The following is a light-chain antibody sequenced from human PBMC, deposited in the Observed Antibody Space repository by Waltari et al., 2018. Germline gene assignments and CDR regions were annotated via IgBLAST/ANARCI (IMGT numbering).Light chain of an antibody. CDR1: QSVGRT. CDR3: QHYVRLPAT. CDR2: GAS. V-gene: IGKV3-20*01. Sequence: SCRASQSVGRTLAWYQQKPGQAPRLIMYGASSRATGTPDRFSGSGSGTDFSLTISRLEPEDFAVYYCQHYVRLPATFGQGTKVEIK. J-gene: IGKJ1*01.